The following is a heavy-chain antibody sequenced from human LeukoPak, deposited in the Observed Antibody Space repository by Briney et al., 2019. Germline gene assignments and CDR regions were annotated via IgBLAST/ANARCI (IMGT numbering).Heavy chain of an antibody. CDR3: ARAPLWDDILTGYYLFDY. CDR2: IIPIFGTA. V-gene: IGHV1-69*01. D-gene: IGHD3-9*01. CDR1: GGTFSIYA. J-gene: IGHJ4*02. Sequence: SVTVSCTASGGTFSIYAISWVRQAPGQGLEWMGGIIPIFGTANYAQKFQGRVTITADESTSTAYMELSSLRSEDTAVYYCARAPLWDDILTGYYLFDYWGQGTLVTVSS.